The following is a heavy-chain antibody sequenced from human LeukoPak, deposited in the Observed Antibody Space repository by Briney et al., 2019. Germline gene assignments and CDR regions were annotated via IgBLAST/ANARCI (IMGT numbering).Heavy chain of an antibody. D-gene: IGHD3-10*01. CDR2: IYYSGST. V-gene: IGHV4-59*01. CDR3: ARAVDGLLWFGERPYYYYMDV. CDR1: GGSISSYY. Sequence: SETLSLTCTVSGGSISSYYWSWIRQPPGKGLEWIGYIYYSGSTNYNPSLKSRVTISVDTSKNQFSLKLSSVTAADTAVYYCARAVDGLLWFGERPYYYYMDVWGKGTTVTISS. J-gene: IGHJ6*03.